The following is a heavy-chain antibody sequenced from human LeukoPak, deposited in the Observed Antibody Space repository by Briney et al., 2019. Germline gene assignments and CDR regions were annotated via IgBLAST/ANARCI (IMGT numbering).Heavy chain of an antibody. J-gene: IGHJ4*02. D-gene: IGHD4-17*01. CDR2: ISAYNGNT. CDR1: GYTFTSYG. Sequence: ASVKVSCKASGYTFTSYGISWVRQAPGQGLEWMEWISAYNGNTNYAQKLQGRVTMTTDTSTSTAYMELRSLRSDDTAVYYCAILGGTVTSAPDYFDYWGQGTLVTVSS. V-gene: IGHV1-18*01. CDR3: AILGGTVTSAPDYFDY.